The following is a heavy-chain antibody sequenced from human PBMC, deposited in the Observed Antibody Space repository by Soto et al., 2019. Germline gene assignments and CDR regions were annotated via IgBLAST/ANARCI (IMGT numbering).Heavy chain of an antibody. Sequence: SEPLSLTCAVYGGSFSGYYWSWISQPPGKGLEWIGEINHSGSTNYNPSLKSRVTISVDTSKNQFSLKLSSVTAADTAVYYCARDYYGSGSYLRYYYYGMDVWGQGTTVTVSS. CDR3: ARDYYGSGSYLRYYYYGMDV. J-gene: IGHJ6*02. CDR2: INHSGST. V-gene: IGHV4-34*01. D-gene: IGHD3-10*01. CDR1: GGSFSGYY.